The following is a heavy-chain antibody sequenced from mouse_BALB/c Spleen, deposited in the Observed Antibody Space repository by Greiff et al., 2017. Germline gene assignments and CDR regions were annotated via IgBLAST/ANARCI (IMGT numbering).Heavy chain of an antibody. CDR1: GFTFSSYT. J-gene: IGHJ4*01. D-gene: IGHD2-14*01. V-gene: IGHV5-12-2*01. CDR2: ISNGGGST. Sequence: EVKLVESGGGLVQPGGSLKLSCAASGFTFSSYTMSWVRQTPEKRLEWVAYISNGGGSTYYPDTVKGRFTISRDNAKNTLYLQMSSLKSEDTAMYYCARVYYRYDAMDYWGQGTSVTVSS. CDR3: ARVYYRYDAMDY.